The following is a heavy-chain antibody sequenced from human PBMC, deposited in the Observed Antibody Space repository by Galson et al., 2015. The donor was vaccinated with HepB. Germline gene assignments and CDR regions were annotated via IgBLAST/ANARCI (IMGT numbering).Heavy chain of an antibody. CDR3: ARGEADYCGGDCNPPIYYFDY. CDR2: IYSGGST. J-gene: IGHJ4*02. CDR1: GFTVSSNY. Sequence: SLRLSCAASGFTVSSNYMSWVRQAPGKGLEWVSVIYSGGSTYYADSVKGRFTISRDNSKNTLYLQMNSLRAEDTAVYYCARGEADYCGGDCNPPIYYFDYWGQGTLVTVSS. V-gene: IGHV3-66*01. D-gene: IGHD2-21*02.